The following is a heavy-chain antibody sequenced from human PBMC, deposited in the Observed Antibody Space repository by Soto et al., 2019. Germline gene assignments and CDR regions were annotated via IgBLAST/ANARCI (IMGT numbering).Heavy chain of an antibody. CDR1: GFTFNKHA. CDR3: AKAELGMDAFDI. CDR2: ISGLGNRV. V-gene: IGHV3-23*01. J-gene: IGHJ3*02. Sequence: EAQLLESGGDLVQPGGSLRLSCEASGFTFNKHAINWVRQAPGKGLEWVSSISGLGNRVYYADSVKGRFTISRDNSKNTVYLQMGSLRAEDTAIFYCAKAELGMDAFDIWGHGTSVTVSS. D-gene: IGHD7-27*01.